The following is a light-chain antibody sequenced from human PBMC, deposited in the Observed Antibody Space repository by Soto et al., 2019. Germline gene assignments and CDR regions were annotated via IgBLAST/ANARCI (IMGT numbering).Light chain of an antibody. Sequence: DIQMTQSPSAMSAYVGDRVTITCRASQGIRNFLVWFQHKPGKVPKRLIYVGSSLQSGVPSRFSGSGSGTEFTLTISSLQPEDFATYYCLQHNIYPHTFGQGTKLEIK. CDR1: QGIRNF. V-gene: IGKV1-17*03. J-gene: IGKJ2*01. CDR3: LQHNIYPHT. CDR2: VGS.